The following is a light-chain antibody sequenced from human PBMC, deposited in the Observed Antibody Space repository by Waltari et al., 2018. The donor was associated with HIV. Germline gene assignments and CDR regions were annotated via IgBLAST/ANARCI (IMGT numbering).Light chain of an antibody. CDR2: VNSYGSH. V-gene: IGLV4-69*01. J-gene: IGLJ3*02. CDR1: SSHTSYT. Sequence: QLVLPQSPSASASVGASVKLTCTLTSSHTSYTIPCHQQHPDKGPRFLMKVNSYGSHIKGDGVPDRFSGSSSGAERYLTISSLQSEDEADYYCQTWGTGIKVFGGGTKLTVL. CDR3: QTWGTGIKV.